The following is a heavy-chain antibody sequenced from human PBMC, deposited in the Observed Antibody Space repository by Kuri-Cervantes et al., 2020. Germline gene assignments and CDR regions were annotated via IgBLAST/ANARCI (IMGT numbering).Heavy chain of an antibody. CDR1: GFTFSVYG. CDR3: ARDTSKGSSGWFRIDY. V-gene: IGHV3-33*01. D-gene: IGHD6-19*01. Sequence: GESLKISCAASGFTFSVYGMHWVRQAPGKGLEWVAVTWSDGSNQYYADSVKGRFTISRDNSKNTLFLHMNSLRAEDTAVYYCARDTSKGSSGWFRIDYWGQGTLVTVSS. J-gene: IGHJ4*02. CDR2: TWSDGSNQ.